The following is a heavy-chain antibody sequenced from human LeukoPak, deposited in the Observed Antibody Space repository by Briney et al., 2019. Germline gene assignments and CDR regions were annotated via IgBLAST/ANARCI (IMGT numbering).Heavy chain of an antibody. CDR2: IYSGGST. CDR3: ARGGGWLQLPFDY. Sequence: GGSLRLSCAASGFTVSSNYMSWVRQAPGKGLEWVSVIYSGGSTFYADSVKGRFTISRDNSKNTLYLQMNSLRAEDTAVYYCARGGGWLQLPFDYWGQGTLVTVSS. D-gene: IGHD5-24*01. V-gene: IGHV3-53*01. J-gene: IGHJ4*02. CDR1: GFTVSSNY.